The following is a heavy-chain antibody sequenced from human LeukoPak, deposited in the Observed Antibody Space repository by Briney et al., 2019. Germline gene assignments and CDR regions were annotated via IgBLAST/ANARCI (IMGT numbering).Heavy chain of an antibody. CDR3: ARDRSYSLDY. D-gene: IGHD1-26*01. Sequence: GGSLRLSCAASGFTFSSDWMHWVRQAPGKGLVWVSRIRSDGSVTTYADFVKGRFTISRDNAKNTLYLQMNSLRAEDTAVYFCARDRSYSLDYWGQGTLVTVSS. J-gene: IGHJ4*02. V-gene: IGHV3-74*01. CDR2: IRSDGSVT. CDR1: GFTFSSDW.